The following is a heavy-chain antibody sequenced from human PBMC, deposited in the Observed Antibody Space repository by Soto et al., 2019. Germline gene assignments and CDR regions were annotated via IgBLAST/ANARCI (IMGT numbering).Heavy chain of an antibody. V-gene: IGHV4-39*01. CDR2: IYYSGST. CDR3: ASGPPDTAMVLSSWFDP. D-gene: IGHD5-18*01. J-gene: IGHJ5*02. CDR1: GGSISSSIYY. Sequence: QLQLQESGPGLVKPSETLSLTCTVSGGSISSSIYYWGWIRQPPGKGLEWIGSIYYSGSTYYNPSLKSRVTVSVDTSKNQFSLKLSSVTAADTAVYYCASGPPDTAMVLSSWFDPWGQGTLVTVSS.